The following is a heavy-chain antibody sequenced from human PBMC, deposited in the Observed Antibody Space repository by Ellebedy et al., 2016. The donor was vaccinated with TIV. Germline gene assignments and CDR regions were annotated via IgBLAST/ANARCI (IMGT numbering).Heavy chain of an antibody. CDR2: IVVGSGNT. Sequence: SVKVSCXASGFTFTSSAVQWVRQARGQRLEWIGWIVVGSGNTNYAQKFQERVTITRDMSTSTAYMELNSLRSEDTAVYYCARDLGIATEGGGFDYWGQGTLVTVSS. J-gene: IGHJ4*02. CDR1: GFTFTSSA. CDR3: ARDLGIATEGGGFDY. V-gene: IGHV1-58*01. D-gene: IGHD6-13*01.